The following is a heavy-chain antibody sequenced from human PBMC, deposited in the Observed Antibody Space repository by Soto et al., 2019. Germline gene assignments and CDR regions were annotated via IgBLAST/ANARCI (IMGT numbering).Heavy chain of an antibody. CDR1: GYSFTSYW. CDR2: IYPGDSDT. CDR3: ASAPLSLGDGEIGMDV. D-gene: IGHD3-16*01. Sequence: GESLKISCKGSGYSFTSYWIGWVRQMPGKGLEWMGIIYPGDSDTRYSPSFQGQVTTSADKSISTAYLQWSSLKASDTAMYYCASAPLSLGDGEIGMDVWGQGTTVTVSS. V-gene: IGHV5-51*01. J-gene: IGHJ6*02.